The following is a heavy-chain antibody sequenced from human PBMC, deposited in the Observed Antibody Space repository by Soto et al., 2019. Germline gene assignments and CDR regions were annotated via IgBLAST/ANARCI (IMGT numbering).Heavy chain of an antibody. V-gene: IGHV3-74*03. J-gene: IGHJ3*02. Sequence: EVQLVESGGDLVQPGGSLRLSCAASGFTFSGHWMHWVRQVPGKGLEWVSRINTDGATSTYADSVKGRFTISRDNAKNTLYLQMSALRAADTALYYCAREAGYCSRTSCYRRAFDTWGQGTTVTVSS. D-gene: IGHD2-2*01. CDR1: GFTFSGHW. CDR3: AREAGYCSRTSCYRRAFDT. CDR2: INTDGATS.